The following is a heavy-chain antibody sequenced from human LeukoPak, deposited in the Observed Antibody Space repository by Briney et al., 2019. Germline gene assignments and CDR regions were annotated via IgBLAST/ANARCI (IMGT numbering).Heavy chain of an antibody. J-gene: IGHJ6*02. V-gene: IGHV3-48*03. CDR3: TRAAMVRGADFYYYGMDV. CDR2: ISSSGSTI. Sequence: QPGGSLRLSCAASGFTFSSYEMNWVRQAPGKGLEWVSYISSSGSTIYYADSVRGRFTIAGDNAKNTLYLQMNSLRAEDTAVYFCTRAAMVRGADFYYYGMDVWGQGTTVTVSS. D-gene: IGHD3-10*01. CDR1: GFTFSSYE.